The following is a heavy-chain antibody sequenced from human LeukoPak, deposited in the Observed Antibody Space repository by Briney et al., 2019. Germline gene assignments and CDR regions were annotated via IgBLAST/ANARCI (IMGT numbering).Heavy chain of an antibody. Sequence: ASVKVSCQASGYTFTSYYMHWVRQAPGQGLEWMGIINPSGGSTSYAQKFQGRVTMTEDTSTDTAYMELSSLRSEDTAVYYCATPETYYYDSSGQYYFDYWGQGTLVTVSS. V-gene: IGHV1-46*01. J-gene: IGHJ4*02. CDR1: GYTFTSYY. CDR3: ATPETYYYDSSGQYYFDY. D-gene: IGHD3-22*01. CDR2: INPSGGST.